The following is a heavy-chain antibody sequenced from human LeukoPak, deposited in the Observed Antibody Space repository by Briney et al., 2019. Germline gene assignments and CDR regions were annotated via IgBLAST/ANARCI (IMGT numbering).Heavy chain of an antibody. V-gene: IGHV4-34*01. J-gene: IGHJ4*02. CDR3: ARATDSSGYYGNFDY. CDR2: INHSGST. D-gene: IGHD3-22*01. CDR1: GGSFSGYY. Sequence: PSETLSLTCAVYGGSFSGYYWSWIRQPPGKGLEWIGEINHSGSTNYNPSLKSRVTISVDTSENQFSLKLSSVTAADTAVYYCARATDSSGYYGNFDYWGQGTLVTVSS.